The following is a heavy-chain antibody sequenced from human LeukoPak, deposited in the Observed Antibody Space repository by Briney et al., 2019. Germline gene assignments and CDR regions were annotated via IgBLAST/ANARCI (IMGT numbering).Heavy chain of an antibody. Sequence: GGSLRLSCAASGFTFSTYSMNWVRQAPGKGLEWVSSISSSSSFIYYADSVKGRFTISRDNAKNSLYLQMNSLRAEDTAVYYCASYGDYNDAFNIWGQGTMVTVSS. CDR3: ASYGDYNDAFNI. CDR1: GFTFSTYS. D-gene: IGHD4-17*01. CDR2: ISSSSSFI. J-gene: IGHJ3*02. V-gene: IGHV3-21*01.